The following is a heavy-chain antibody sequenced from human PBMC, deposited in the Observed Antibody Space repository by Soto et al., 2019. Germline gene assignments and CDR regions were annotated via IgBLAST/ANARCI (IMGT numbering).Heavy chain of an antibody. D-gene: IGHD6-19*01. CDR1: GGSISSYY. Sequence: SETLSLTCTVSGGSISSYYWSWIRQPPGKGLEWIGYIYYSGSTNYNPSLKSRVTISVDTSKNQFSLKLSSVTAADTAVYYCARVWARLDYYYYMDVWGKGTTVTVS. CDR2: IYYSGST. CDR3: ARVWARLDYYYYMDV. V-gene: IGHV4-59*01. J-gene: IGHJ6*03.